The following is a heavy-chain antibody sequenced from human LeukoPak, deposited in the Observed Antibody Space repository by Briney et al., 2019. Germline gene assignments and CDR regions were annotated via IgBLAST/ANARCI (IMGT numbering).Heavy chain of an antibody. V-gene: IGHV3-66*02. CDR1: EFSVGSNY. CDR2: IYSGGST. CDR3: AKDDFRSHIVATGRGLLSY. J-gene: IGHJ4*02. D-gene: IGHD5-12*01. Sequence: GGSLRLSCAASEFSVGSNYMTWVRQAPGKGLEWVSLIYSGGSTYYADSVKGRFTISRDNSKNTLYLQMNSLRAEDTAVYYCAKDDFRSHIVATGRGLLSYWGQGTLVTVSS.